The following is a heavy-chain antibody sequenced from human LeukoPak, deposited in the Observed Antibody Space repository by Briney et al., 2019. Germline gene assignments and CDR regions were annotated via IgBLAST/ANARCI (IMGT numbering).Heavy chain of an antibody. CDR3: ANRIAAAGPDDAFDI. CDR2: INQDGSDK. Sequence: GGSLRLSCAASGLTFSIHWMNWVRQAPGKGLECVANINQDGSDKYYVDSVKGRFTISRDNTKNSLYLQMNSLRAEDTAVYYCANRIAAAGPDDAFDIWGQGTMVTVSS. J-gene: IGHJ3*02. CDR1: GLTFSIHW. V-gene: IGHV3-7*01. D-gene: IGHD6-13*01.